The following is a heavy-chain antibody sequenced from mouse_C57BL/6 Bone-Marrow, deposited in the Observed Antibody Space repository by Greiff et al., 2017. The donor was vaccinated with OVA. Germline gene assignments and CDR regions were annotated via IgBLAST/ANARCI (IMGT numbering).Heavy chain of an antibody. CDR1: GYSITSGYY. V-gene: IGHV3-6*01. CDR2: ISYDGSN. J-gene: IGHJ2*01. Sequence: EVQLVESGPGLVKPSQSLSLTCSVTGYSITSGYYWNWIRQFPGNKLEWMGYISYDGSNNYNPSLKNRISITRATSKNQLFLKLNSVTTEDTATYYCARNRDYYYGSFDYWGQGTTLTVSS. D-gene: IGHD1-1*01. CDR3: ARNRDYYYGSFDY.